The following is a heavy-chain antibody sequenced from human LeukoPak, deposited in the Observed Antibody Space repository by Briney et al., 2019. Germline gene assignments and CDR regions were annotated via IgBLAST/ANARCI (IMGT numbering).Heavy chain of an antibody. V-gene: IGHV3-30*04. D-gene: IGHD2-21*02. J-gene: IGHJ4*02. CDR2: ISYDGSNK. Sequence: GGSLRLSCAASGFTLSSYAMHWVRQAPGKGLERVAVISYDGSNKYYADSVKGRFTISRDNSKNTLYLQMNSLRAEDTAVYYCARDLFCGGDCYSGYWGQGTLVTVSS. CDR1: GFTLSSYA. CDR3: ARDLFCGGDCYSGY.